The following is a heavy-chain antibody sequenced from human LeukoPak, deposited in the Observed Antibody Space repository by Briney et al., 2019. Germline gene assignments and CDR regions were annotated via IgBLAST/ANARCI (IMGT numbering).Heavy chain of an antibody. CDR1: GFTFSSYA. V-gene: IGHV3-30*04. CDR3: AKDLGYGSRWGVAFGY. Sequence: PGGSLRLSCAASGFTFSSYAMHWVRQAPGMGLEWVAVVSRDGSITYYADSVKGRFTLSRDNSKDTLYLQMNSLRAEDTAVYYCAKDLGYGSRWGVAFGYWGQGTLVTVSS. CDR2: VSRDGSIT. J-gene: IGHJ4*02. D-gene: IGHD2-15*01.